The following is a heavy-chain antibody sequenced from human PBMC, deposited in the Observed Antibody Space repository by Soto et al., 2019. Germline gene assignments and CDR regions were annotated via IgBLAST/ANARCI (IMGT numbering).Heavy chain of an antibody. J-gene: IGHJ5*02. Sequence: PGESLKISCKTSGYNFTSYWIGWVRQMPGKGLEWMGIIYPGDSNTKYSPSFRGQVTISADKSITTAYLQWRSLKASDTAMYYCAKKRRIAAGGAAWFDPWGQGTLVTVSS. D-gene: IGHD6-13*01. V-gene: IGHV5-51*01. CDR2: IYPGDSNT. CDR1: GYNFTSYW. CDR3: AKKRRIAAGGAAWFDP.